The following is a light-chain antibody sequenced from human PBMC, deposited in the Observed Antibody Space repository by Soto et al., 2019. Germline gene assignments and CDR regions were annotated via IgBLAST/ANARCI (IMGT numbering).Light chain of an antibody. CDR3: SSYTSCSTLEV. J-gene: IGLJ1*01. Sequence: QSALTQPPSASGSPGQSVTISCTGTSSDVGGYNYVSWYQQHPGKAPKLMIYEVSNRPSGVSNRFSGSKSGNTASLTISGLQAEDEADYYCSSYTSCSTLEVFGTGTKVTVL. CDR2: EVS. V-gene: IGLV2-14*01. CDR1: SSDVGGYNY.